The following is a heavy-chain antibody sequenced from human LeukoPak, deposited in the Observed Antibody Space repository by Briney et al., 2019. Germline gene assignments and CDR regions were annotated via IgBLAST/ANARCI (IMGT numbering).Heavy chain of an antibody. J-gene: IGHJ1*01. Sequence: ASVKVSCKASVYTFTDFGFIWVRQAPGQGLEWMGWVSTYNGDTDYAKKFQDRVTMTTESSTQTTFMELRNLRSDDTAVYYCARAESMALYFLYWGQGTLVSVSS. V-gene: IGHV1-18*01. CDR3: ARAESMALYFLY. CDR2: VSTYNGDT. D-gene: IGHD1-14*01. CDR1: VYTFTDFG.